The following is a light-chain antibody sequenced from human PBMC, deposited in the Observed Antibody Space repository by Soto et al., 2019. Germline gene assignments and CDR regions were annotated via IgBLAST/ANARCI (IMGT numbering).Light chain of an antibody. CDR1: QSVSSSH. CDR3: QQYGYSPIT. V-gene: IGKV3-20*01. J-gene: IGKJ5*01. Sequence: EIVLTQSPGTLSLSLGERATLTCRASQSVSSSHFAWYQHPPGQAPSLIIYAASSKAAGRPHRFSGGGSGTDFTPTISRREPEDFAVYYCQQYGYSPITFGQGTRLEIK. CDR2: AAS.